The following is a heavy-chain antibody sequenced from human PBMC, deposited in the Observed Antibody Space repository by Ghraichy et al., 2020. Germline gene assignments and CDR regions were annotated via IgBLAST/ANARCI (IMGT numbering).Heavy chain of an antibody. CDR1: GGSFSGYY. D-gene: IGHD3-10*01. CDR2: INHSGST. Sequence: SETLSLTCAVYGGSFSGYYWSWIRQPPGKGLEWIGEINHSGSTNYNPSLKSRVTISVDTSKNQFSLKLSSVTAADTAVYYCARYRPMVRGVISHPDYTDYRGQGTLVTVSS. CDR3: ARYRPMVRGVISHPDYTDY. V-gene: IGHV4-34*01. J-gene: IGHJ4*02.